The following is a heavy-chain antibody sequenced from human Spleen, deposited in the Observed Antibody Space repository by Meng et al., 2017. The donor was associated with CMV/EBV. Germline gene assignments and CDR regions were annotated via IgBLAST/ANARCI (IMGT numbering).Heavy chain of an antibody. V-gene: IGHV3-23*01. Sequence: CAASGFTFSSYAMSWVRQAPGKGLEWVSAISGSGGSTYYAGSVKGRFTISRDNSKNTLYLQMNSLRAEDTAVYYCANGLWWPQSPFDYWGQGTLVTVSS. J-gene: IGHJ4*02. CDR1: GFTFSSYA. CDR2: ISGSGGST. CDR3: ANGLWWPQSPFDY. D-gene: IGHD2-21*01.